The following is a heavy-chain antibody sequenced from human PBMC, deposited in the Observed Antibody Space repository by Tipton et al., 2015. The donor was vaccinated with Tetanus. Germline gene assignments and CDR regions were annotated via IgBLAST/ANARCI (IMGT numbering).Heavy chain of an antibody. CDR2: ISSSGGT. D-gene: IGHD3-3*01. CDR3: ARANCDFSKKGPFDS. V-gene: IGHV4-61*08. Sequence: TLSLTCSVSGGSLRSGDHYWSWIRQPPGKGLEWLAYISSSGGTNSNYSLKSRITMSRDTSKNQFSLKLASVTAADTAVYFCARANCDFSKKGPFDSWGQGILVIVSA. CDR1: GGSLRSGDHY. J-gene: IGHJ4*02.